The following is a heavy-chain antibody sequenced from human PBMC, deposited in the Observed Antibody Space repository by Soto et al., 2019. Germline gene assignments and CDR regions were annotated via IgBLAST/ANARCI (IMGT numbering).Heavy chain of an antibody. D-gene: IGHD6-13*01. CDR3: AKGVAAAAIDY. Sequence: GGSLRLSCAASGFTFSSYGMHWVRQAPGKGLEWVAVISYDGSNKYYADSVKGRFTISRDNSKNTLYLQMNSLRAEDTAVYYCAKGVAAAAIDYWGQGTLVTVSS. CDR1: GFTFSSYG. CDR2: ISYDGSNK. V-gene: IGHV3-30*18. J-gene: IGHJ4*02.